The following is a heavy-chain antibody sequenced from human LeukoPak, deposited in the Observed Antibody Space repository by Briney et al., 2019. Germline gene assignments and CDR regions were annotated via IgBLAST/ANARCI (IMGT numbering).Heavy chain of an antibody. J-gene: IGHJ4*02. D-gene: IGHD3-22*01. CDR2: ISSSGSTI. CDR3: ASPSCYDSSGYYWTRNY. Sequence: GGSLRLSCAASGFTFSDYYMSWIRQAPGKGLEWVSYISSSGSTIYYADSVKGRFTISRDNAKNSLYLQMNSLRAEDTAVYYCASPSCYDSSGYYWTRNYWGQGTLVTVSS. V-gene: IGHV3-11*01. CDR1: GFTFSDYY.